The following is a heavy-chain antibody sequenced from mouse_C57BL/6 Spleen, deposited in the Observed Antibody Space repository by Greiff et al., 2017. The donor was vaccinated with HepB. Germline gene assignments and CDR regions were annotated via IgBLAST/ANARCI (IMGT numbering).Heavy chain of an antibody. CDR1: GYTFTSYW. V-gene: IGHV1-64*01. Sequence: QVQLQQSGAELVKPGASVKLSCKASGYTFTSYWMHWVKQRPGQGLEWIGMIHPNSGSTNYNEKFKSKATLTVDKSSSTAYMQLSSLTSEDSAVYYCARSGYYGVGWYFDVWGTGTTVTVSS. CDR3: ARSGYYGVGWYFDV. J-gene: IGHJ1*03. D-gene: IGHD1-1*01. CDR2: IHPNSGST.